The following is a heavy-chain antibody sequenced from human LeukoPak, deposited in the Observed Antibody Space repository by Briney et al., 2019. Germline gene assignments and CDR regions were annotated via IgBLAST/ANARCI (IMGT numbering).Heavy chain of an antibody. CDR3: ARYRNCGSDCYDAFDI. Sequence: PSETLSLTCTVSGGSISSGSYYWRWIRQPAGKGLEWIGRIYTSGSTYYNPSLKSRVTISVDTSKNQFSLKLNSVTAADTAVYYCARYRNCGSDCYDAFDIWGQGTMVTVSS. CDR1: GGSISSGSYY. CDR2: IYTSGST. D-gene: IGHD2-21*02. J-gene: IGHJ3*02. V-gene: IGHV4-61*02.